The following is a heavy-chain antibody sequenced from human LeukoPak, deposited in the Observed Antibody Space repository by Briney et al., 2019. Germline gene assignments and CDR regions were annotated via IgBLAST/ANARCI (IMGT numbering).Heavy chain of an antibody. CDR1: GGSISSHY. CDR3: ARDNWNDLTYNFGMDV. D-gene: IGHD1-20*01. Sequence: SETLSLTCTVSGGSISSHYWSWTRQPPGKGLEWIGYIYYSGSTNYNPSLKSRVTISIGKSKNQFSLKLSSVTAADTAVYYCARDNWNDLTYNFGMDVWGQGTRSPSP. CDR2: IYYSGST. J-gene: IGHJ6*02. V-gene: IGHV4-59*11.